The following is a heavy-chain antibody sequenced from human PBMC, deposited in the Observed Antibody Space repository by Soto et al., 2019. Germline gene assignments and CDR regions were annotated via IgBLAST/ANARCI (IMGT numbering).Heavy chain of an antibody. CDR1: GFTFSSYG. CDR2: ISYDGSNK. J-gene: IGHJ4*02. CDR3: AKVSVAGTTPLDFDY. Sequence: PGGSLRLSCAASGFTFSSYGMHWVRQAPGKGLEWVAVISYDGSNKYYADSVKGRFTISRDNSKNTLYLQMNSLRAEDTAVYYCAKVSVAGTTPLDFDYWGQGTLVPVSS. V-gene: IGHV3-30*18. D-gene: IGHD6-19*01.